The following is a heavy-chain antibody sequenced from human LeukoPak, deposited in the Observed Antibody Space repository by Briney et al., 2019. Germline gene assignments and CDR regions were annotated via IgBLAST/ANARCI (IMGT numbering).Heavy chain of an antibody. V-gene: IGHV4-31*03. CDR1: GGSISSGGYY. CDR2: IYYSGST. J-gene: IGHJ2*01. D-gene: IGHD4-23*01. Sequence: PSETLSLTCTVSGGSISSGGYYWSWIRQHPGKGLEWIGYIYYSGSTYYNPSLKSRVTISVDTSKNQFSLKLSSVTAADTAVYYCARDRHTVVSWYFDLWGRGTLVTVSS. CDR3: ARDRHTVVSWYFDL.